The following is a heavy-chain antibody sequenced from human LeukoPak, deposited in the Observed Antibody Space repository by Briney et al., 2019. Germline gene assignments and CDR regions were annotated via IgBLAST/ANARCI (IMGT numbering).Heavy chain of an antibody. V-gene: IGHV3-20*04. D-gene: IGHD2-15*01. CDR3: ARDICSGGSCFFDY. CDR1: GFTFDDYG. J-gene: IGHJ4*02. CDR2: INWNGGST. Sequence: GGSLRLSCAASGFTFDDYGMSWVRQAPGKGLEWVSGINWNGGSTGYADSVKGRFTISRDSAKNSLYLQMNSLRAEDTALYYCARDICSGGSCFFDYWGQGTLVTVSS.